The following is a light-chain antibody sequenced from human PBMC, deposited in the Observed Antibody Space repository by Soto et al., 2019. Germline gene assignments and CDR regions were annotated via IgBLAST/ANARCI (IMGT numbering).Light chain of an antibody. Sequence: DIQMTQSPSSLSASVGYRFTITCRASQGISNYLAWYQQKPGQVPKLLIYAASTLQSGVPHRFSGSGSGTDFTLTINRLEPEDFAVYYCQQYVSSPPTFGQGTTGDIK. J-gene: IGKJ1*01. V-gene: IGKV1-27*01. CDR1: QGISNY. CDR3: QQYVSSPPT. CDR2: AAS.